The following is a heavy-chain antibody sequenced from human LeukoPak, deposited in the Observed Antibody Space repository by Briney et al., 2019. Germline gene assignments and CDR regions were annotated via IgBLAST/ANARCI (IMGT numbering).Heavy chain of an antibody. Sequence: GASVKVSCKASGGTFSSYAISWVRQAPGQGLEWMGGIIPIFGTANYAQKFQGRVTITADKSTSTAYMELSSLRSEDTAVYYCARDSRSNPNRGDNWFDPWGQGTLVTVSS. J-gene: IGHJ5*02. V-gene: IGHV1-69*06. D-gene: IGHD2/OR15-2a*01. CDR3: ARDSRSNPNRGDNWFDP. CDR2: IIPIFGTA. CDR1: GGTFSSYA.